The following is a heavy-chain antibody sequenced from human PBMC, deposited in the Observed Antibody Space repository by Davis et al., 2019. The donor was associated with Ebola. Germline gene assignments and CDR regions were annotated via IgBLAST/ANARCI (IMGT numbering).Heavy chain of an antibody. CDR3: ARGGVGGIAAGYNWFDP. D-gene: IGHD6-13*01. CDR1: GGSFSGYY. V-gene: IGHV4-34*01. CDR2: INHSGST. Sequence: GSLRLSCAVYGGSFSGYYWSWIRQPPGKGLEWIGEINHSGSTNYNPSLKSRVTISVDTSKNQFSLKLSSVTAADTAVYYCARGGVGGIAAGYNWFDPWGQGTLVTVSS. J-gene: IGHJ5*02.